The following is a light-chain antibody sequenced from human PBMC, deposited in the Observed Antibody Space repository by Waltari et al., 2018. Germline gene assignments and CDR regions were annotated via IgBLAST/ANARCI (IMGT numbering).Light chain of an antibody. CDR3: KQYNTYYT. Sequence: DVQMTQSPSTLSASVGDTVTITCRASQGISSWLAWYQQKAGKAPKLLIYKASTLESGVPSRFSGSGSGTEFTLTISSLQPDDLATYYCKQYNTYYTFGQGTILEIK. CDR2: KAS. J-gene: IGKJ2*01. V-gene: IGKV1-5*03. CDR1: QGISSW.